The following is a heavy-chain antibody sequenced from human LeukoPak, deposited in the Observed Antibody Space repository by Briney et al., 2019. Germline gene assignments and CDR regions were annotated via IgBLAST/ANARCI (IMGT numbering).Heavy chain of an antibody. CDR1: GFTFDDYG. J-gene: IGHJ3*02. D-gene: IGHD2-2*01. CDR3: AGYCSSTSCLDAFDI. CDR2: INWNGGSK. Sequence: GGSLRLSCAASGFTFDDYGMSWVRQAPGKGLEWVSGINWNGGSKVYADSVKGRFTISRDNAKNSLYLQMNSLRAEDTALYYCAGYCSSTSCLDAFDIWGQGTMVTVSS. V-gene: IGHV3-20*04.